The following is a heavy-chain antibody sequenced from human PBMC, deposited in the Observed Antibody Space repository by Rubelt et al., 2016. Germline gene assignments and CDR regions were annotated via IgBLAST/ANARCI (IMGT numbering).Heavy chain of an antibody. CDR1: GFTFSSYA. J-gene: IGHJ4*02. V-gene: IGHV3-23*04. D-gene: IGHD6-25*01. CDR2: ISGSGGST. CDR3: AKDSHKAAYCDY. Sequence: EIQLVESGGGLVKPGGSLRLSCAASGFTFSSYAMSWVRQAPGKGLEWVSAISGSGGSTYYADSVKGRFTIPRDNSKNTLYLQMNSLRAEDTAVYYCAKDSHKAAYCDYWGQGTLVTVSS.